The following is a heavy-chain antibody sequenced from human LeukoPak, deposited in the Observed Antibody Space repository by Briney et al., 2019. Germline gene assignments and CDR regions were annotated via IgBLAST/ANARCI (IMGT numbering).Heavy chain of an antibody. CDR1: GGSISSYY. CDR2: IYYSGST. D-gene: IGHD2-2*01. Sequence: PSETLSLTCTVSGGSISSYYWSWIRQPPGKGLEWIGYIYYSGSTNYNPSLKSRVTISVDTSKNQFSLKLSSVTAADTAVYYCARAKGYCSSTSCRGSWFDPWGQGTLVTVSS. J-gene: IGHJ5*02. CDR3: ARAKGYCSSTSCRGSWFDP. V-gene: IGHV4-59*12.